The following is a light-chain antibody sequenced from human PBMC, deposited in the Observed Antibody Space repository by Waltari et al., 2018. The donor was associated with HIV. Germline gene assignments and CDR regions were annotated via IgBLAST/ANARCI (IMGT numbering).Light chain of an antibody. CDR2: DVT. Sequence: QSALTQTASVSGSPGQSITISCTGTNNDVGTSHSVPWYQQHPGKAPKLMIYDVTDRPSGVSDRFSGSKSGNTASLTISGLQAEDEADYYCSSYTSSISLVFGGGTKVTVL. CDR1: NNDVGTSHS. V-gene: IGLV2-14*03. J-gene: IGLJ3*02. CDR3: SSYTSSISLV.